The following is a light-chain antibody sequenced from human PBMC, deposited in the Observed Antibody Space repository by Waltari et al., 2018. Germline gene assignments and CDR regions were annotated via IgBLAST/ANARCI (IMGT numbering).Light chain of an antibody. CDR1: SSNIGNNY. J-gene: IGLJ7*01. CDR2: ENS. CDR3: GTWDSSLSGAV. Sequence: QSVLTQPPSVSAAPGQRVTISCSGGSSNIGNNYVSWYRQLPGTAPKLLIDENSGRPAGIPGRFSGSKSGTSATLDITGLQAGDEADYYCGTWDSSLSGAVFGGGTHLTVL. V-gene: IGLV1-51*02.